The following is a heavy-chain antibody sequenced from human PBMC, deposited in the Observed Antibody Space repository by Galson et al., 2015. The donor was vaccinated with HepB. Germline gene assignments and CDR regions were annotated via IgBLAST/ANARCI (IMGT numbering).Heavy chain of an antibody. Sequence: SLRLSCAVSGFTFSDYWMSWVRQAPGKGLEWVANIDQDGSEKYYVDSVKGRFTISRDNAKNSLYLQMNSLRAEDTAVYYCARVPAATIDYWGQGTLVTVSS. CDR3: ARVPAATIDY. CDR2: IDQDGSEK. V-gene: IGHV3-7*03. CDR1: GFTFSDYW. D-gene: IGHD2-2*01. J-gene: IGHJ4*02.